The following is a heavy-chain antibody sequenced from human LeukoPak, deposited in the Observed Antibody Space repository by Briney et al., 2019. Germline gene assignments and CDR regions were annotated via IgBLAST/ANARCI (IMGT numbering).Heavy chain of an antibody. CDR2: VYYSGNT. D-gene: IGHD2-15*01. V-gene: IGHV4-59*01. CDR1: GGSLSSYY. CDR3: ARFFYSDFDY. Sequence: SETLSLTCTVSGGSLSSYYWSWIRQPPGRGLEWIGYVYYSGNTDYSPSLKSRVTISVDTSQNQFSLHLSSVTAADTAVYYCARFFYSDFDYRGQGTLVTVSS. J-gene: IGHJ4*02.